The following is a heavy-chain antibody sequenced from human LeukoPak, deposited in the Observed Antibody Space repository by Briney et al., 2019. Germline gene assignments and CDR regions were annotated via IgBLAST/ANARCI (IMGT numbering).Heavy chain of an antibody. V-gene: IGHV4-34*01. CDR2: INHSGST. D-gene: IGHD6-6*01. J-gene: IGHJ4*02. CDR1: GGSLSGYY. CDR3: ASAAGSSSFPGGFDY. Sequence: SETLSLTCAVYGGSLSGYYWSWIRQPPGKGLEWIGEINHSGSTNYNPSLKSRVTISVHTSKNQFSLKLSSVTAADTAVYYCASAAGSSSFPGGFDYWGQGTLVTVSS.